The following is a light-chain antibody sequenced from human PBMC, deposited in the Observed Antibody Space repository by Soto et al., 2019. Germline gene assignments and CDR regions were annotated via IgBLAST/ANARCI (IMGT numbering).Light chain of an antibody. J-gene: IGKJ2*01. CDR3: QQSFRSPYT. CDR1: QSINIY. Sequence: QLTQSPSSLSASVGDRVTVTCRASQSINIYLNWYQQKPGKAPTLLIYAASSLQSGVPSRFSGVGSRTDFTLTISSLQPEDFATYYCQQSFRSPYTFGQGTKLEI. V-gene: IGKV1-39*01. CDR2: AAS.